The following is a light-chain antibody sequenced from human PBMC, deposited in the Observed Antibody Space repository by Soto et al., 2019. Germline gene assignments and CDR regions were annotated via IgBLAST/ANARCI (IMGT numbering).Light chain of an antibody. V-gene: IGKV1-33*01. J-gene: IGKJ2*01. Sequence: DIQMSQSPSSLSASVGDRVTITCQASQDITSYLSWYQQKPGKAHKLLIYVATNLETGVTSRFRRSRSGTDFTIGISSLQPEDITTYYCQQYDDLPYTFGQGTKLEIK. CDR3: QQYDDLPYT. CDR2: VAT. CDR1: QDITSY.